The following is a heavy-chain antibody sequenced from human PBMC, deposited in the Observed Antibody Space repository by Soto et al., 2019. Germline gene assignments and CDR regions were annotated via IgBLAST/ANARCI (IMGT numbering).Heavy chain of an antibody. Sequence: PGGSLRLSCAASGFSISSLWMHWVRQAPGKGLVWVSRINGDGTGLRYADSVNGRFTISRDNAKNTVYLEMNSLRVEDTAVYFCAKGYSVYDYALWGRGSLVTISS. D-gene: IGHD5-12*01. CDR3: AKGYSVYDYAL. V-gene: IGHV3-74*01. J-gene: IGHJ4*02. CDR1: GFSISSLW. CDR2: INGDGTGL.